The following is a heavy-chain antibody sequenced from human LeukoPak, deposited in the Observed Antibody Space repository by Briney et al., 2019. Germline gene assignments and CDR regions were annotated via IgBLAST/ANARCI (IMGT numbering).Heavy chain of an antibody. Sequence: GGSRRLSCAASGFTFSSYWMSWVRQAPGKGLEWVANIKQDGSEKYYVDSLRGRFTISRDNAKNSLYLQMNSLRAEDTAVYYCARSNRRGWYFDLWGRGTLVTVSS. CDR2: IKQDGSEK. D-gene: IGHD1-14*01. CDR3: ARSNRRGWYFDL. V-gene: IGHV3-7*04. CDR1: GFTFSSYW. J-gene: IGHJ2*01.